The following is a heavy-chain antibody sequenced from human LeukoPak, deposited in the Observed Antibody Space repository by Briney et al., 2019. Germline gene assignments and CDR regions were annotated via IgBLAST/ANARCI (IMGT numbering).Heavy chain of an antibody. J-gene: IGHJ4*02. CDR2: IIPIFGTA. V-gene: IGHV1-69*05. CDR3: ARAVAGTLFDY. CDR1: GGTFSSYA. Sequence: ASVKVSCKASGGTFSSYAISWVRQAPGQGLEWMGGIIPIFGTANYAQKFQGRVTMTTDTSTSTAYMELRSLRSDDTAVYYCARAVAGTLFDYWGQGTLVTVSS. D-gene: IGHD6-19*01.